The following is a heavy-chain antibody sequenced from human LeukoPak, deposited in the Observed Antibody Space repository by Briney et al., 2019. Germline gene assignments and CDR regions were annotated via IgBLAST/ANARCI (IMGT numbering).Heavy chain of an antibody. J-gene: IGHJ6*03. CDR2: ISGSGGST. D-gene: IGHD2-2*01. CDR1: GFTFSSYA. Sequence: TGGSLRLSCAASGFTFSSYAMSWVRQAPGKGLEWVSAISGSGGSTYYADSVKGRFTISRDNAKNSLYLQMNSLRAEDTAVYYCARGRGVPAAILYYYYMDVWGKGTTVTVSS. V-gene: IGHV3-23*01. CDR3: ARGRGVPAAILYYYYMDV.